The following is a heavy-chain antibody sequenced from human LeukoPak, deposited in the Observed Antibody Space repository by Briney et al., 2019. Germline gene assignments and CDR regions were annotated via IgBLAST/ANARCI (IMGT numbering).Heavy chain of an antibody. J-gene: IGHJ4*02. Sequence: SETLSLTCTVSGGSISSSSYYWGWIRQPPGKGLEWIGSIYYSGSTYYNPPLKSRVTISVDTSKNQFSLKLSSVTAADTAVYYCARGEQWLRNSFDYWGQGTLVTVSS. CDR2: IYYSGST. CDR3: ARGEQWLRNSFDY. CDR1: GGSISSSSYY. V-gene: IGHV4-39*07. D-gene: IGHD6-19*01.